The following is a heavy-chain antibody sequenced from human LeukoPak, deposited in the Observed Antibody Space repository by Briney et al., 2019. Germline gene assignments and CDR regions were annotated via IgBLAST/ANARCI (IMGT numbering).Heavy chain of an antibody. CDR3: AGGGPEATAY. D-gene: IGHD6-25*01. Sequence: SETLSLTCTVSGGSISSTSYYWGWIRQPPGKGLDWIGYIYYTGSTNYNPSLKSRVTISVDTSKNQFSLKLNSVTAADTAVYYCAGGGPEATAYWGQGTLVTVSS. CDR2: IYYTGST. CDR1: GGSISSTSYY. V-gene: IGHV4-61*05. J-gene: IGHJ4*02.